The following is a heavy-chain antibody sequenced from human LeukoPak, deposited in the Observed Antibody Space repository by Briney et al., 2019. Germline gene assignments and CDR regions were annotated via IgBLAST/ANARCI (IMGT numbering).Heavy chain of an antibody. Sequence: GGSLRLSCAASGFTFSNAWMNWVRQAPGKGLEWVGRIKSKTDGGTTDYAAPEKGRFTISRDDSKNTLYLQMNSLKTEDTAVYYCTTDSYGSGSYDYYYYGMDVWGQGTTVTVSS. CDR1: GFTFSNAW. CDR3: TTDSYGSGSYDYYYYGMDV. D-gene: IGHD3-10*01. V-gene: IGHV3-15*07. CDR2: IKSKTDGGTT. J-gene: IGHJ6*02.